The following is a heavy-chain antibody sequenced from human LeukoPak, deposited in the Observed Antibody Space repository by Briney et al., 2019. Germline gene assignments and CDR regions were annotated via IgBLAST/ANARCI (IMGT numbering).Heavy chain of an antibody. V-gene: IGHV3-53*01. Sequence: GGSLRLSCAASGFSVSDKYMSWVRQAPGKGLEWVSVIYTGGDTYYADSVRGRFTISRDNSKNTVNLQMNSLRAEDTALYYCAGGQMFTSGGFDDWGQGTLVTVSS. CDR2: IYTGGDT. CDR1: GFSVSDKY. J-gene: IGHJ4*02. D-gene: IGHD6-19*01. CDR3: AGGQMFTSGGFDD.